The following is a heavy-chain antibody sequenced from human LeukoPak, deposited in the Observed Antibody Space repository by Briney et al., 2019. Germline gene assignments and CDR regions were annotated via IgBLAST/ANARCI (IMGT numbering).Heavy chain of an antibody. CDR3: ARGDSSTWYLHY. J-gene: IGHJ4*02. D-gene: IGHD6-13*01. V-gene: IGHV4-34*01. Sequence: SDTLSLTCAVYGGSFSGYYWSWIRQPPGKGLEWIGEINHSGSTNYNPSLKSRVTISIDTSKNQFSLKLTSVTAADTAVYYCARGDSSTWYLHYWGQGTLVTVSS. CDR2: INHSGST. CDR1: GGSFSGYY.